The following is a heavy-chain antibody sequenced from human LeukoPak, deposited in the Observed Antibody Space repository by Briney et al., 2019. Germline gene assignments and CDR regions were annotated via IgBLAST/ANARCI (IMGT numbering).Heavy chain of an antibody. V-gene: IGHV3-7*01. D-gene: IGHD2-15*01. J-gene: IGHJ6*02. CDR3: ARDQKGYCSGGSCYWGYYYYGMDV. CDR1: GFTFSSYW. CDR2: IKQDGSEK. Sequence: PGGSLRLSCAASGFTFSSYWMSWVRQAPGKGLEWVANIKQDGSEKYYVDSVKGRFTISRDNAKNSLYLQMNSLRAEDTAVYYCARDQKGYCSGGSCYWGYYYYGMDVWGQGTTVTVSS.